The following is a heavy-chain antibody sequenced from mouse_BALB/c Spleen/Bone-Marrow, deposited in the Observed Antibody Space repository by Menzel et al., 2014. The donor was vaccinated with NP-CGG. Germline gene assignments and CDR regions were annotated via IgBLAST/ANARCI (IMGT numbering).Heavy chain of an antibody. CDR3: ARDDYGPDY. CDR1: GYAFSSFW. J-gene: IGHJ2*01. CDR2: IYPGDGET. D-gene: IGHD2-4*01. Sequence: VQLQQSGAELVRPGSSVKISCKASGYAFSSFWMNWVKQRPGQGLELIGQIYPGDGETNYNGKFKGKATLTADKSSSTAYMQLSSLTSEDSAVYFCARDDYGPDYWGQGTTLTVSS. V-gene: IGHV1-80*01.